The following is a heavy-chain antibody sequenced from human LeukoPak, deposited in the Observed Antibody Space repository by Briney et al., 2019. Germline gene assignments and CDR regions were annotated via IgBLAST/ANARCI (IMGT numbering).Heavy chain of an antibody. V-gene: IGHV1-3*01. CDR1: GYTFTSYA. CDR3: ARDVYCGGDCYSVAY. D-gene: IGHD2-21*02. Sequence: GASVKVSCKASGYTFTSYAMHWVRQAPGQRLEWMGWINAGNGNTKYSQKFQGRVTITRDTSASTAYMALSSLRSEDTAVYYCARDVYCGGDCYSVAYWGQGTLVTVSS. J-gene: IGHJ4*02. CDR2: INAGNGNT.